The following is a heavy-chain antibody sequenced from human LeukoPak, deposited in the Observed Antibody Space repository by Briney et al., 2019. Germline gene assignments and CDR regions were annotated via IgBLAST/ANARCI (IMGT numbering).Heavy chain of an antibody. V-gene: IGHV3-53*01. CDR2: IYGGGST. CDR1: GLSVSSNF. Sequence: GGSLRLSCAATGLSVSSNFMSWVRQAPGKGLEWASVIYGGGSTYYADSVKGRFTISRDTPKNTLYLQMNSLRVEDTAVYYCAGLPVWWFGGGSLGQGTPGTVSS. CDR3: AGLPVWWFGGGS. J-gene: IGHJ5*02. D-gene: IGHD3-10*01.